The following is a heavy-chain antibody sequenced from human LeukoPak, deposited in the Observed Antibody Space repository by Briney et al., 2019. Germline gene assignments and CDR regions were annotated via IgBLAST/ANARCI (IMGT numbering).Heavy chain of an antibody. CDR1: GFTFSSYA. J-gene: IGHJ3*02. V-gene: IGHV3-23*01. D-gene: IGHD3-22*01. CDR3: AKAYYYDSSGYGDAFDI. CDR2: ISGSGGST. Sequence: PGGSLRLSCAASGFTFSSYAMSWVRQAPGKGLEWVSAISGSGGSTYYADSVKGRFTISRDNPKNTLYLQMNSLRAEDTAVYYCAKAYYYDSSGYGDAFDIWGQGTMVTVSS.